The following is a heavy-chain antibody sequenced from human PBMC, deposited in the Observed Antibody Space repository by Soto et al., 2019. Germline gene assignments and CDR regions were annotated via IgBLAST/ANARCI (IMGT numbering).Heavy chain of an antibody. CDR3: ARDHQEYYYGSGDNWFDP. CDR1: GGTFSSYA. Sequence: SVKVSCKASGGTFSSYAISWVRQAPGQGLEWMGGIIPIFGTANYAQKFQGRVTITADESTSTAYMELSSLRSEDTAVYYCARDHQEYYYGSGDNWFDPWGQGTLVTVSS. CDR2: IIPIFGTA. D-gene: IGHD3-10*01. V-gene: IGHV1-69*13. J-gene: IGHJ5*02.